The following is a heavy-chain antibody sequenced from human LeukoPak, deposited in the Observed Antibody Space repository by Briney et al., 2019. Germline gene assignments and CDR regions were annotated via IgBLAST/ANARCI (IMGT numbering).Heavy chain of an antibody. Sequence: VASVKVSCKASVYTFTSYYMHWVRQAPGQGLECMGIINPSGGSTSYAQKFQGRVTMTRDTSTSTVYMDLSSLRSEDTAVYYCARVVREPSRYYYEPYGWFDPWGQGTLVTVSS. J-gene: IGHJ5*02. CDR3: ARVVREPSRYYYEPYGWFDP. V-gene: IGHV1-46*03. CDR1: VYTFTSYY. D-gene: IGHD3-22*01. CDR2: INPSGGST.